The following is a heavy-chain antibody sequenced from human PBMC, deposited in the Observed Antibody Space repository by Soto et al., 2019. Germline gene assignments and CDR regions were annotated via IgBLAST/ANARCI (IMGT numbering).Heavy chain of an antibody. CDR2: ISYDGSNK. V-gene: IGHV3-30*18. D-gene: IGHD5-18*01. CDR1: GFTFSSYG. CDR3: AKDSGRVYNYGQHWIGP. Sequence: GGSLRLSCEASGFTFSSYGMHWVRQAPGKGLEWVALISYDGSNKYYADSVKGRFTISRDNSKITLYLQMNSLRADDTAVYYCAKDSGRVYNYGQHWIGPWGQGTLVTVSS. J-gene: IGHJ5*02.